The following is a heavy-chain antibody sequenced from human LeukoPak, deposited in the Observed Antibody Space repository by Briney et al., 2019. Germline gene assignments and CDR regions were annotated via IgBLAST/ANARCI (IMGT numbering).Heavy chain of an antibody. CDR1: GFTFHNHW. CDR2: IDSDGSTT. V-gene: IGHV3-74*01. D-gene: IGHD3-10*01. CDR3: ASGYYYGDSFAY. J-gene: IGHJ4*02. Sequence: PGGSLRLSCAASGFTFHNHWMHWVRQVPGKGLALVARIDSDGSTTNYADSVKGRFTIARDNAKNTLNLLMTSLRPDDTAIYYCASGYYYGDSFAYWGQGALVTVSS.